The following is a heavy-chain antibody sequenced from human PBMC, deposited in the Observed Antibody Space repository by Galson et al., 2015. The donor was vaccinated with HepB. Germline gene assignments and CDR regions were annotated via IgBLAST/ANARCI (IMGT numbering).Heavy chain of an antibody. CDR1: GFTFSSYG. D-gene: IGHD2-2*01. V-gene: IGHV3-33*01. CDR3: ARDVVAGLDDY. J-gene: IGHJ4*02. CDR2: IWYDGSNK. Sequence: SLRLSCAASGFTFSSYGMHWVRQAPGKGLEWVAVIWYDGSNKYYADSVKGRFTISRDNSKNTLYLQMNSLRAEDTAVYYCARDVVAGLDDYWGQGTLVTVSS.